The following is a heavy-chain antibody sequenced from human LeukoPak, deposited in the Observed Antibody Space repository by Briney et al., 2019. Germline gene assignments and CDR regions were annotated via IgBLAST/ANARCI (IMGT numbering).Heavy chain of an antibody. CDR2: INPNSGGT. CDR3: ASTYGDYDPYFDY. CDR1: GYTFTGYY. V-gene: IGHV1-2*02. D-gene: IGHD4-17*01. Sequence: PRASVKVSCKASGYTFTGYYMLWVRQAPGQGLEWMGWINPNSGGTNYAQKFQGRVTMTRDTSISTAYMELSRLRSDDTAVYYCASTYGDYDPYFDYWGQGTQVIVSS. J-gene: IGHJ4*02.